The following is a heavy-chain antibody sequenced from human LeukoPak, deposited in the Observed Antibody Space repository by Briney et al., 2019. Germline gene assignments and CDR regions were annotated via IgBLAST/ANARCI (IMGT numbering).Heavy chain of an antibody. J-gene: IGHJ6*03. CDR1: GFTFNTYA. Sequence: GGSLRLSCAASGFTFNTYAMHWVRQAPGKGLEWVAFIRYDGSNKYYADSVKGRFTISRDNSKNTLYLQMNSLRAEDTAVYYCAKDQGSYYYYMDVWGKGTTVTVSS. V-gene: IGHV3-30*02. D-gene: IGHD3-10*01. CDR2: IRYDGSNK. CDR3: AKDQGSYYYYMDV.